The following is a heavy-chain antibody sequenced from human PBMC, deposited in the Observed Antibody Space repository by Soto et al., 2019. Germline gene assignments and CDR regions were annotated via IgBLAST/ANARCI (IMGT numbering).Heavy chain of an antibody. CDR3: SRINSGTHRYDALHM. D-gene: IGHD1-26*01. Sequence: QVQLVQSGAEVKPPGASVKVSCRTSGYTFNADALHWVRQAPGQRLEWMGWVNGANGVTKFSQKFQGRVTITRDTFATTAYMELSSLRSEDTAVYFWSRINSGTHRYDALHMWGQGTAVTVAS. J-gene: IGHJ3*02. CDR1: GYTFNADA. CDR2: VNGANGVT. V-gene: IGHV1-3*01.